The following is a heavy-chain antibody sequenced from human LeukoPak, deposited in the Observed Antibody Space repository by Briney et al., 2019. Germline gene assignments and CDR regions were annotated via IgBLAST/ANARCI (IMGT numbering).Heavy chain of an antibody. Sequence: GGSLRLSCAASGFTFSSYWMHWVRQAPGKGLVWVSRINSDGSSTNYADSVKGRFTISRDNAKNTLYLQMNSLRAEDTAVYYCARESSWTGYDAFDIWGQGTMVTVSS. CDR1: GFTFSSYW. V-gene: IGHV3-74*01. CDR2: INSDGSST. CDR3: ARESSWTGYDAFDI. D-gene: IGHD6-13*01. J-gene: IGHJ3*02.